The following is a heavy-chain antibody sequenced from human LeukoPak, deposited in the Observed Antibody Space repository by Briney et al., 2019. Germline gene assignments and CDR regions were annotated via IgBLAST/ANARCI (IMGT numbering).Heavy chain of an antibody. V-gene: IGHV1-2*02. CDR2: INPNSGGT. Sequence: EASVKVSCKASGYTFTGYYMHWVRQAPGQGLEWMGWINPNSGGTNYAQKFQGRVTMTRDTSISTAYMELSRLRSDDTAVYYCARDQGYDYDAFDIWGQGTMVTVSS. J-gene: IGHJ3*02. CDR1: GYTFTGYY. D-gene: IGHD5-12*01. CDR3: ARDQGYDYDAFDI.